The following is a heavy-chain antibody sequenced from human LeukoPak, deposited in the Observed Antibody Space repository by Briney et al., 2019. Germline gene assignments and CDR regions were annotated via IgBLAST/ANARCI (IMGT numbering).Heavy chain of an antibody. V-gene: IGHV4-39*01. CDR2: IYYSGST. J-gene: IGHJ4*02. D-gene: IGHD4-11*01. CDR3: ARLLYSNYIDF. CDR1: GGSISSSSYY. Sequence: SETLSLTCTVSGGSISSSSYYWGWIRQPPGKGLEWIGSIYYSGSTYYNPSLKSRVTISVDTSKNQFSLKLSSVTAADTAVYYCARLLYSNYIDFWGQGTLVTVSS.